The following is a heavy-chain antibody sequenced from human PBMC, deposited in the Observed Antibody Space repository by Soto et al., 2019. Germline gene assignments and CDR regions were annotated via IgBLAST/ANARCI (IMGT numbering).Heavy chain of an antibody. CDR2: INYSGST. V-gene: IGHV4-59*08. D-gene: IGHD1-26*01. CDR3: ARVGGIVGATTHDY. Sequence: PSETLSLTCTGSGGAISTYDWSWIRQPPGKGLEWIGYINYSGSTYYNASLKSRVTISVDTSKNQFSLKLSSVTAADTDVYYCARVGGIVGATTHDYWGQGTLVTVSS. J-gene: IGHJ4*02. CDR1: GGAISTYD.